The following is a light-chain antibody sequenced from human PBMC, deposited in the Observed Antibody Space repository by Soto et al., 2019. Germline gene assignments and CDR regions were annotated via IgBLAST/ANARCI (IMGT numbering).Light chain of an antibody. CDR1: QSVSKY. J-gene: IGKJ4*02. V-gene: IGKV3-11*01. CDR3: HQSSNWPQIT. Sequence: EIVLTQSPATLSLSPGERATLSCRASQSVSKYLAWYQQKPGQAPRLLIHDASNRATGIPARFSGSGSGTDFTLTISSLEPEDFVGYYCHQSSNWPQITFGGGTKVEIK. CDR2: DAS.